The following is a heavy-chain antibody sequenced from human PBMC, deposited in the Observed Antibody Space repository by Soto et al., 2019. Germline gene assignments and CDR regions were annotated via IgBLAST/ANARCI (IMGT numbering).Heavy chain of an antibody. D-gene: IGHD4-17*01. CDR1: GYSFTSYW. Sequence: PGESLKISCKGSGYSFTSYWIGWVRQMPGKGLEWMGIIYPGDSDTRYSPSFQGQVTISADKSISTAYLQWSSLKASDTAMYYCARLRYGDYVVFAGDAFDIWGQGTMVTVSS. CDR3: ARLRYGDYVVFAGDAFDI. V-gene: IGHV5-51*01. CDR2: IYPGDSDT. J-gene: IGHJ3*02.